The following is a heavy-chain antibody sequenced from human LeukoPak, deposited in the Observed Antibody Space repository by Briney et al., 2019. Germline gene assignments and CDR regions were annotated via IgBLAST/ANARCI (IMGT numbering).Heavy chain of an antibody. J-gene: IGHJ6*03. D-gene: IGHD3-10*01. CDR2: INTSGST. CDR1: GDSISNGRHY. V-gene: IGHV4-61*02. Sequence: SETLSLTCTVSGDSISNGRHYWSWIRQPAGKGLEWIGRINTSGSTNYNPSLKSRVTISVDTSKNQFSLKLSSVTAADTAVYYCAREAGFMVRGSMRGYDDYYYYMDVWGKGTTVTISS. CDR3: AREAGFMVRGSMRGYDDYYYYMDV.